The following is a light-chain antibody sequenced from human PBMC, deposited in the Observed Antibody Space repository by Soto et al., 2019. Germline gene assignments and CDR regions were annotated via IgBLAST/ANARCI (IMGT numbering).Light chain of an antibody. Sequence: ETVLTQSPDTLSLSPGERATLSCKASQSVSYYLAWYQQKPGQSPRLLIYDASNRATGIPARFSGSGSGTDFTLTISSLEPEDFAVYYCQQRSDWPSAFGGGTKVDIK. J-gene: IGKJ4*01. CDR2: DAS. CDR3: QQRSDWPSA. CDR1: QSVSYY. V-gene: IGKV3-11*01.